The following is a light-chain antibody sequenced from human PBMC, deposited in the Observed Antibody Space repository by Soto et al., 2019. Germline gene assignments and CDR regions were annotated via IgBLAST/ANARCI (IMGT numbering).Light chain of an antibody. CDR2: SAS. J-gene: IGKJ5*01. V-gene: IGKV1-39*01. CDR3: QQSFRPHIT. Sequence: MTQSPVSLSASVGDRVTITCRASQSIGNNLNWYQQKSGEVPKLLIYSASSLQSGVPSRFSGSASGTDFTLSISNLQPEDFATYYCQQSFRPHITFGQGTRLEI. CDR1: QSIGNN.